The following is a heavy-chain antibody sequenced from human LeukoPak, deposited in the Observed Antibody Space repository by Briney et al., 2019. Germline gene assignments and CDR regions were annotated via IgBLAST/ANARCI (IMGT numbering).Heavy chain of an antibody. J-gene: IGHJ6*02. CDR1: GFTFSSYG. CDR3: AKDHGSSWYLVVVYYYGMDV. V-gene: IGHV3-30*18. CDR2: ISYDGSSK. D-gene: IGHD6-13*01. Sequence: PGRSLRLSCAASGFTFSSYGMHWVRQAPGKGLEWVAVISYDGSSKYYADSVKCRFTISRDNSKNTLYLQMNSLRAEDTAVYYCAKDHGSSWYLVVVYYYGMDVWGQGTTVTVSS.